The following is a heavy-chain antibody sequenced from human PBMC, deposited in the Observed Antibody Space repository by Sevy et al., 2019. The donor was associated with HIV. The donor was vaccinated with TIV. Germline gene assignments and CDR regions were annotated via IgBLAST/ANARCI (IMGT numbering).Heavy chain of an antibody. V-gene: IGHV3-30-3*01. Sequence: GGSLRLSCAVSGFSFSHYAFHWVRQAPGKGLEWVSLISYDGTYKYYAHSVKGRFTISRDNSKNTLYLQMNSLRGNDTAAYYCARVAVSYCTNDCYHRFDYWGPGALVTVSS. J-gene: IGHJ4*02. CDR3: ARVAVSYCTNDCYHRFDY. D-gene: IGHD2-8*01. CDR2: ISYDGTYK. CDR1: GFSFSHYA.